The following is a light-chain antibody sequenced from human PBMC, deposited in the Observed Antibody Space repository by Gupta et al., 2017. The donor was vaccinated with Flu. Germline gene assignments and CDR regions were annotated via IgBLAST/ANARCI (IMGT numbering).Light chain of an antibody. CDR3: QQRVSTPST. CDR2: AAS. J-gene: IGKJ2*01. CDR1: QTLHGY. Sequence: DIQMTQSPSSLSASVGDRVTITCRASQTLHGYLNWYQQIPGKAPNLLVSAASNLQSGVPSRFRGDGSATXFTLTIXGRQPENFATYYCQQRVSTPSTFGXGTKLKIK. V-gene: IGKV1-39*01.